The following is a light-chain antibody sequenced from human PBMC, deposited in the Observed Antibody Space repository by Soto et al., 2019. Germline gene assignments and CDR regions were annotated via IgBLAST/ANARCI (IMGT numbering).Light chain of an antibody. CDR1: QDISHY. CDR2: AAS. V-gene: IGKV1-17*03. J-gene: IGKJ5*01. CDR3: QHYNSLPIT. Sequence: DIRVTQSPSAMSASVGDRVTITCRASQDISHYLAWFQQKPGKVPKRLIYAASSLQSGVPSRFSGSGSGTDFTFTINSLQSEDIGTYYCQHYNSLPITFGQGTRLEIK.